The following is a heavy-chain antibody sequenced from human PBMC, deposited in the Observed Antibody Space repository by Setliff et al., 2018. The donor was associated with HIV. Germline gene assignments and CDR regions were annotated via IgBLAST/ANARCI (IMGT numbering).Heavy chain of an antibody. Sequence: PGGSLRLSCAASAFTFSSNAMTWVRQAPGKGLEWVSAIDANGGTTYSSDSVKGRFTISRDNSKNTLYLQMNSLRAEDTAVYYSSSYNFYYYYMDVWGKGTTVTVSS. D-gene: IGHD5-18*01. CDR1: AFTFSSNA. CDR2: IDANGGTT. CDR3: SSYNFYYYYMDV. J-gene: IGHJ6*03. V-gene: IGHV3-23*01.